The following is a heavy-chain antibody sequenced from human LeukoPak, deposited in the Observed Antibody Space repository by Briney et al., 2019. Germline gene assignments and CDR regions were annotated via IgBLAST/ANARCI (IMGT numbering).Heavy chain of an antibody. CDR1: GGSFSGYY. CDR2: INHSGST. Sequence: PSETLSLTCAVYGGSFSGYYWSWIRQPPGKGLEWIGEINHSGSTNYNPSLKSRVTISVDTSKNQFSLKLSSVTAADTAVYYCARLSGSSWYRGPYYYMDVWGKGTTVTVSS. V-gene: IGHV4-34*01. J-gene: IGHJ6*03. D-gene: IGHD6-13*01. CDR3: ARLSGSSWYRGPYYYMDV.